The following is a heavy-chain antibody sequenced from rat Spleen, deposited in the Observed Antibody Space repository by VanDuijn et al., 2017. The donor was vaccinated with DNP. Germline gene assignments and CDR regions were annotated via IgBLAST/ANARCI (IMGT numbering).Heavy chain of an antibody. D-gene: IGHD1-2*01. Sequence: QVQLKESGPGLVQPSETLSLTCTVSGFSLTSYNVHWVRQPPGKGLEWMGVMWSGGSTDYNSALKSRLSISRDTSKNQVFLKMNSLQREDTTTYDCARGGYIYHYFDYWGQGVMVTVSS. CDR1: GFSLTSYN. V-gene: IGHV2-45*01. CDR2: MWSGGST. CDR3: ARGGYIYHYFDY. J-gene: IGHJ2*01.